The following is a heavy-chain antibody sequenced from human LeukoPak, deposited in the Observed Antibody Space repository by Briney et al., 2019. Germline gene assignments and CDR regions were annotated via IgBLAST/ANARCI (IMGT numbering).Heavy chain of an antibody. V-gene: IGHV5-51*01. CDR2: IYPGDSDI. D-gene: IGHD7-27*01. Sequence: KHGESLQISCKGSGYSFTNYWIGWVRQLPGKGLEGMGIIYPGDSDIKYSPSFQGHVTISADKSISTAYLQWSSLEASDTAIYYCARRWGNWGGAFDIWGQGTMVIVSS. CDR1: GYSFTNYW. J-gene: IGHJ3*02. CDR3: ARRWGNWGGAFDI.